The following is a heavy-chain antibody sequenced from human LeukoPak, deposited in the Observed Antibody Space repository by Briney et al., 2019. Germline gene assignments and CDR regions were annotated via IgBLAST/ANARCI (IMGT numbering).Heavy chain of an antibody. CDR1: GXTLRTYG. J-gene: IGHJ4*02. CDR2: TWSDGSTK. CDR3: VREVFDSSGYFGY. D-gene: IGHD3-22*01. V-gene: IGHV3-33*01. Sequence: GGSLRLSCAASGXTLRTYGIHWVRQAPGKGLEWVAVTWSDGSTKYYADSVKGRFTISRDNSKNTVYLQMNSLRVEDTAVYYCVREVFDSSGYFGYWGQGTLVTVSS.